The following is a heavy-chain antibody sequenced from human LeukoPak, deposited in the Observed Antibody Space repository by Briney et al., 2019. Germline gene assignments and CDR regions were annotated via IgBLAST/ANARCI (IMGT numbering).Heavy chain of an antibody. J-gene: IGHJ4*02. Sequence: GGSLRLSCAASGFTFRSYTMTWVRQAQGTGLEWVSSISGSGAGTYYADSVKGRFTISRDNSENTLYLEVNGLRADDTAIYYCAREQNIRGVIIIVDSWGQGTLVTVSS. CDR1: GFTFRSYT. CDR3: AREQNIRGVIIIVDS. CDR2: ISGSGAGT. V-gene: IGHV3-23*01. D-gene: IGHD3-10*01.